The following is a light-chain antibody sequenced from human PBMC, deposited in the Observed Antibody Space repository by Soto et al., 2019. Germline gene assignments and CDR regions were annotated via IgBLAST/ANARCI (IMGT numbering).Light chain of an antibody. CDR2: DVS. CDR1: SSDVGGYNY. V-gene: IGLV2-14*03. J-gene: IGLJ2*01. CDR3: SSYTSSNTLVV. Sequence: QSALTQPASVSGSPGQSITISCTGTSSDVGGYNYVSWYQHYPGKAPKLMIYDVSNRPSGVSDRFSGSKSGNTASLTISGLQTEDEADYYCSSYTSSNTLVVFGGVTKVTVL.